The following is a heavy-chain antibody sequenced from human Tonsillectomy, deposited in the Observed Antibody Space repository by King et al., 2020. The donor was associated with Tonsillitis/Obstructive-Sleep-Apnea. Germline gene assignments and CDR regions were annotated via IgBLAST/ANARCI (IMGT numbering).Heavy chain of an antibody. V-gene: IGHV4-39*01. J-gene: IGHJ2*01. D-gene: IGHD1-26*01. CDR1: GASISSSSYY. CDR2: IYYSGST. CDR3: ATLVGAAPSWYFDL. Sequence: QLQESGPGLVKPSETLSLTCTVSGASISSSSYYWSWIRQPPGKGLEWVGSIYYSGSTYYNPSLKSRVTISVDTSKNQFSLRVNSLTAADTAVYYCATLVGAAPSWYFDLWGRGTLVTVSS.